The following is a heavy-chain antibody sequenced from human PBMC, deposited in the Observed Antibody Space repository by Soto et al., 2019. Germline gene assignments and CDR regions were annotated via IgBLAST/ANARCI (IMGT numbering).Heavy chain of an antibody. Sequence: GGSMSLSCVASGFTFRSCAMHWVRPAPGKGLEWVTVISYDGSNKYYADSVKGRFTISRDNSKNTLYLQMNSLRAEDTAVYFCARSRITAGSGTYPFDYWGQGALVTVSS. V-gene: IGHV3-30*03. CDR3: ARSRITAGSGTYPFDY. CDR1: GFTFRSCA. D-gene: IGHD3-10*01. CDR2: ISYDGSNK. J-gene: IGHJ4*02.